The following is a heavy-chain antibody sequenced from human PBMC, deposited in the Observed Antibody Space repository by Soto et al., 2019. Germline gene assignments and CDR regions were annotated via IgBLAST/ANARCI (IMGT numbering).Heavy chain of an antibody. CDR3: AKGGLRQLACFDH. D-gene: IGHD5-12*01. Sequence: QVQMVESGGGVVQPGTSLRLSCAASGFTFSNYGMHWVRQAPGKGLKWVAAIWHNGGKTYYAESVKGRFTISRDNSENAPYLQMDTLTANDTIVYFLAKGGLRQLACFDHWGREPWSASPQ. CDR2: IWHNGGKT. J-gene: IGHJ4*02. CDR1: GFTFSNYG. V-gene: IGHV3-33*06.